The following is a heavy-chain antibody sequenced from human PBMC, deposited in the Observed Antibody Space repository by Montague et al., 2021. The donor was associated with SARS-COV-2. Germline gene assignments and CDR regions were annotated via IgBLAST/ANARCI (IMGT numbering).Heavy chain of an antibody. J-gene: IGHJ6*02. CDR2: MYYSGNT. D-gene: IGHD1-26*01. CDR3: ARGRWEPVLGVLDYYHGMDV. CDR1: ISSSRYY. V-gene: IGHV4-39*07. Sequence: SETLSLTCTVSISSSRYYWDWIRQPPGKGLEWIGSMYYSGNTYYNPSLKSRVTISVDTSKNQFSLKLSSVTAADTAVYYCARGRWEPVLGVLDYYHGMDVWGQGTTVTVSS.